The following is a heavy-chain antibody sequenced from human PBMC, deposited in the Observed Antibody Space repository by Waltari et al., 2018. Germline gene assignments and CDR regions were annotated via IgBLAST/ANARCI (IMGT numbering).Heavy chain of an antibody. CDR3: ARSYYDFWSGYYFFDY. V-gene: IGHV1-8*01. Sequence: QVQLVQSGAEVKKPGASVKVSCKDSGYTFTSYDINWVRQATGQGLEWMGWMNPNSGNTGYAQKFQGRVTMTRNTSISTAYMELSSLRSEDTAVYYCARSYYDFWSGYYFFDYWGQGTLVTVSS. CDR1: GYTFTSYD. D-gene: IGHD3-3*01. CDR2: MNPNSGNT. J-gene: IGHJ4*02.